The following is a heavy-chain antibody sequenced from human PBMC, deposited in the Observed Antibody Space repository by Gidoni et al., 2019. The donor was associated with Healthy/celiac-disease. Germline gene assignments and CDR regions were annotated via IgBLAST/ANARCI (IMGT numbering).Heavy chain of an antibody. CDR3: ARAPYYDSRAPAN. D-gene: IGHD3-22*01. V-gene: IGHV4-34*01. CDR2: INHSGST. CDR1: GGSFSGYY. Sequence: QVPLQQWGAGLLKPSETLSLTCAVYGGSFSGYYWSWIRQPPGKGLEWIGEINHSGSTNYNPSLKSRVTISVDTSKNQFSLKLSSVTAADTAVYYCARAPYYDSRAPANWGQGTLVTVSS. J-gene: IGHJ4*02.